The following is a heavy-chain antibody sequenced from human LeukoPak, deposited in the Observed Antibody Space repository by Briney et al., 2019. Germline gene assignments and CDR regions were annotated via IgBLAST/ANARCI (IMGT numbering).Heavy chain of an antibody. D-gene: IGHD1-26*01. J-gene: IGHJ4*02. CDR1: GFTFSSYS. Sequence: PGGSLRLSCAASGFTFSSYSMNWVRQAPGKGLEWVSSISSSSSYIYYADSVKGRFTISRDNAKNSLYLQMNSLRAEDTAVYYCASPGGYSGSYYANYWGQGTLVTVSS. V-gene: IGHV3-21*01. CDR2: ISSSSSYI. CDR3: ASPGGYSGSYYANY.